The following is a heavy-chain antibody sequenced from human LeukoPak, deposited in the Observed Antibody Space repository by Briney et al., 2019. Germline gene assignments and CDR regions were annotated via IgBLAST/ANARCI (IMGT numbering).Heavy chain of an antibody. CDR2: VSANGGST. J-gene: IGHJ4*02. CDR3: AKDRSAVVRASPMDY. Sequence: GGSLRLSCSGSGFIFSIYAIHWVRQAPGKGLEYVSGVSANGGSTNYAESVKGRFTISRDNSKNTVYLQMSGLRAEDTAVYYCAKDRSAVVRASPMDYWGQGTLVIVSS. D-gene: IGHD3-10*01. V-gene: IGHV3-64D*06. CDR1: GFIFSIYA.